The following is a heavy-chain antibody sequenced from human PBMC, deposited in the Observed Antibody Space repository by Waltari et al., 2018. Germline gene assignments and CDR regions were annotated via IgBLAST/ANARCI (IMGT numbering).Heavy chain of an antibody. Sequence: EVQLLESGGGLIQPGGSLRLSCAVSGFNVGSHYMSWVRQAPGKGLEWVSVVYPAGNTYYADSVKGRFTISRDSSDNTFSLQMNNLKVEDTAVYYCTSPPTYWGQGTQVTVSS. CDR2: VYPAGNT. V-gene: IGHV3-53*01. CDR3: TSPPTY. CDR1: GFNVGSHY. J-gene: IGHJ4*02.